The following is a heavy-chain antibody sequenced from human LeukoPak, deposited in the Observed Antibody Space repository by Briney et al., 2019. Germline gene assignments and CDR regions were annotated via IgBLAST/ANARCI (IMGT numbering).Heavy chain of an antibody. CDR1: GFTFSNAW. D-gene: IGHD3-10*01. J-gene: IGHJ4*02. CDR2: IKSKTDGGTT. CDR3: TTGPPMVRGVFDY. Sequence: GGSRRLSWAASGFTFSNAWMSWVRQAPGKGLEWVGGIKSKTDGGTTDYAAPVKGRFTISTDDSKNTLYLQMNSLKTEDTAVYYCTTGPPMVRGVFDYWGQGTLVTVSS. V-gene: IGHV3-15*01.